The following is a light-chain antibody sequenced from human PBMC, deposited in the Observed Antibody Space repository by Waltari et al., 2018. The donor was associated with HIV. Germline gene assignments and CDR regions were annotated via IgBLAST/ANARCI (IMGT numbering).Light chain of an antibody. Sequence: QAVVTQETSLIVSPGGTVTLTCASSSGTVTNGHHACWFKQKPGQAPRTLILDTARRHSSTPARFSGSLFGGKAALTLSGARPEDEAFYYCLLSSGDTLVFGGGTYLTVL. CDR1: SGTVTNGHH. CDR2: DTA. CDR3: LLSSGDTLV. V-gene: IGLV7-46*01. J-gene: IGLJ2*01.